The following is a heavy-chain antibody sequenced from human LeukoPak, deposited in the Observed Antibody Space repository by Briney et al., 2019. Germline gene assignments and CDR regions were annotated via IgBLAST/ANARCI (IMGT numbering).Heavy chain of an antibody. CDR2: INRSGST. CDR3: AVLEDYDSSGYYEDY. D-gene: IGHD3-22*01. Sequence: SETLSLTCAVYGGSFSGYYWSWIRQPPGKGLEWIGEINRSGSTNYNPSLKSRVTISVDTSKNQFSLKLSSVTAADTAVYYCAVLEDYDSSGYYEDYWGQGTLVTVSS. CDR1: GGSFSGYY. V-gene: IGHV4-34*01. J-gene: IGHJ4*02.